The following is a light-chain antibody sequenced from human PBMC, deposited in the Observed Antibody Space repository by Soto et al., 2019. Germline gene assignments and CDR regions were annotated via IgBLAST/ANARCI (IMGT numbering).Light chain of an antibody. V-gene: IGKV1-5*01. Sequence: DIQMTQSPSTLSASVGDRVTITCRASQSISSWLAWYQQKPGKAPKLLIYDASSLESGVPSRFSGCGSGTEFTLTISSLQPDDFATYYCQQYNSYSPTWPFGQGTKVDIK. CDR1: QSISSW. CDR2: DAS. CDR3: QQYNSYSPTWP. J-gene: IGKJ1*01.